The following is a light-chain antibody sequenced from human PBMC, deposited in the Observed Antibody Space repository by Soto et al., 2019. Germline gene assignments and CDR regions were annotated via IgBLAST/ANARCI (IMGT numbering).Light chain of an antibody. CDR1: SSVVGGYNY. Sequence: QSALTQPPSSSGSPGQSVTISCTATSSVVGGYNYVSWYQQHPGKAPKLMISGVNKRPSGVPDRFSGSKSGNTASLTVSGLQAEDEADYYCSSYAGSNNLVFGGGTKLTVL. CDR2: GVN. V-gene: IGLV2-8*01. CDR3: SSYAGSNNLV. J-gene: IGLJ2*01.